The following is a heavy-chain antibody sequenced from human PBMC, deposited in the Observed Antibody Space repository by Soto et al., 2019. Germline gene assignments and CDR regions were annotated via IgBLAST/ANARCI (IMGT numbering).Heavy chain of an antibody. CDR2: IIPIFGTA. V-gene: IGHV1-69*13. Sequence: GASVKVSCKASGGTFSSYAISWVRQAPGQGLEWMGGIIPIFGTANCAQKFQGRVTITADESTSTAYMELSSLRSEDTAVYYCARLRASYDFWSGSYYHYGMDVWGRGATVTVSS. CDR1: GGTFSSYA. J-gene: IGHJ6*02. CDR3: ARLRASYDFWSGSYYHYGMDV. D-gene: IGHD3-3*01.